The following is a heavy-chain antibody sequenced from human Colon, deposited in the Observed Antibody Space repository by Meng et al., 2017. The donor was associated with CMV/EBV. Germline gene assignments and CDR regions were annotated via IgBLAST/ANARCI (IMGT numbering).Heavy chain of an antibody. V-gene: IGHV4-59*01. CDR1: GGSISSYC. J-gene: IGHJ1*01. Sequence: QLQESGPGLVKPSETLSLTCTVSGGSISSYCWSWIRKPPGKGLEWIGYMCYSGDTNYNPSLRSRVTISGDTSKNQFSLKLNSVTAADTAVYYCALRGSAAGTFQHWGQGTLVTVSS. D-gene: IGHD6-13*01. CDR3: ALRGSAAGTFQH. CDR2: MCYSGDT.